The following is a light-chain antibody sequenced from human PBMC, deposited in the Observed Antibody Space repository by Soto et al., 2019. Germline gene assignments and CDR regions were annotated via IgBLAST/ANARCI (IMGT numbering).Light chain of an antibody. CDR3: QTWGTGIRV. CDR1: SGHSSYA. Sequence: QSVLTQSPSASASLGASVKLTCTLSSGHSSYAIAWHQQQAEKGPRYLMKLNSDGSHNKGDGVPDRFSGSSSGAERYLTISRLQSEDEAGYFCQTWGTGIRVFGGGTKLTVL. CDR2: LNSDGSH. V-gene: IGLV4-69*01. J-gene: IGLJ2*01.